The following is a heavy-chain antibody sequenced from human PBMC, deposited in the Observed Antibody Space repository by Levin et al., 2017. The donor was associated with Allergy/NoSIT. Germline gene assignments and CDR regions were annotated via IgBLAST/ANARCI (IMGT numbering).Heavy chain of an antibody. J-gene: IGHJ6*02. CDR1: GGTFSSYA. CDR2: IIPIFGTA. D-gene: IGHD3-3*01. CDR3: AGGLTIFGVANYYYYGMDV. V-gene: IGHV1-69*13. Sequence: SVKVSCKASGGTFSSYAISWVRQAPGQGLEWMGGIIPIFGTANYAQKFQGRVTITADESTSTAYMELSSLRSEDTAVYYCAGGLTIFGVANYYYYGMDVWGQGTTVTVSS.